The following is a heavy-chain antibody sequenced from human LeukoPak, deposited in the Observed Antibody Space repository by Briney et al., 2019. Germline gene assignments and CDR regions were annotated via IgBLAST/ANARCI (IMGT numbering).Heavy chain of an antibody. J-gene: IGHJ4*02. V-gene: IGHV4-59*01. CDR1: GGSISSYY. CDR2: IYYSGST. Sequence: SETLSLTCTVSGGSISSYYWSWIRQPPGKGLEWIGYIYYSGSTNYNPSLKSRVTISVDTSKNQFSLKLSSVTAADTAVYYCARHKYYYDSSGYQTYFDYWGQGTLVTVSS. D-gene: IGHD3-22*01. CDR3: ARHKYYYDSSGYQTYFDY.